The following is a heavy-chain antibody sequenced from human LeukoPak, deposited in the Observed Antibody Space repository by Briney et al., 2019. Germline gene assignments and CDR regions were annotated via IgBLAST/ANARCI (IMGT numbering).Heavy chain of an antibody. D-gene: IGHD3-10*01. J-gene: IGHJ2*01. CDR3: AKGYYGSGSYGYFDL. CDR2: INWNGGSI. Sequence: PGGSLRLPCAASGFTFDDYGMSWVRQAPGKGLEWVSGINWNGGSIGYADSVKGRFTISRDNAKNSLYLQMNSLRAEDTALYYCAKGYYGSGSYGYFDLWGRGTLVTVSS. CDR1: GFTFDDYG. V-gene: IGHV3-20*04.